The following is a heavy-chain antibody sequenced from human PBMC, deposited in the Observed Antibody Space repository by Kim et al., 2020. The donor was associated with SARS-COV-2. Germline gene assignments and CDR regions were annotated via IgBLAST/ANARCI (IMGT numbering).Heavy chain of an antibody. J-gene: IGHJ4*02. CDR3: ARGVDY. V-gene: IGHV3-7*04. Sequence: EGREKSYVDSMEGRLTISRDNAKNSLFLQRNSLRAEDTAVYYCARGVDYWGQGTLVTVSS. CDR2: EGREK.